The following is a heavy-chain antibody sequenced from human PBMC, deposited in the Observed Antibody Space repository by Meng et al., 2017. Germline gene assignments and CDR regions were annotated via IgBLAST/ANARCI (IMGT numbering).Heavy chain of an antibody. Sequence: VQVQESGSGLVGPSETLSLTCTVAGGSVSSGSYYWSWIRQPPGKGLEWIGYIYYSGSTNYNPSLKSRVTISVDTSKNQFSLKLSSVTAADTAVYYCARSLTVTIVWFDPWGQGTLVTVSS. V-gene: IGHV4-61*01. J-gene: IGHJ5*02. CDR3: ARSLTVTIVWFDP. D-gene: IGHD4-17*01. CDR1: GGSVSSGSYY. CDR2: IYYSGST.